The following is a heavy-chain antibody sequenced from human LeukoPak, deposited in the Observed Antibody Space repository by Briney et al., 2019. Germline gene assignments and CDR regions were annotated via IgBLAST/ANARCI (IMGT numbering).Heavy chain of an antibody. D-gene: IGHD5-12*01. CDR2: ISYDGSNK. CDR3: AREFSSGYAFDC. J-gene: IGHJ4*02. V-gene: IGHV3-30*01. Sequence: PGGSLRLSCAASGFTFSSYAMHWVRQAPGKGLEWVAVISYDGSNKYYADSVKGRFTISRDNSKNTLYLQMNSLRAEDTAVYYCAREFSSGYAFDCWGQGTLVTVSS. CDR1: GFTFSSYA.